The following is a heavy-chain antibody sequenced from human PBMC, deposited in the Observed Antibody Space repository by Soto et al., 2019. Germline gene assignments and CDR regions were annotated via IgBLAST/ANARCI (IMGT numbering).Heavy chain of an antibody. Sequence: PVESLRLSCAASGFTFSSYAMSWVRQAPGKGLEWVSAIRGSSGSTDYADSVKGRFTISRDNSKNTLYLQMNSLRAEDTAVYYCAKDGQQQLASYFDYWGRGTLVTVSS. V-gene: IGHV3-23*01. CDR2: IRGSSGST. CDR1: GFTFSSYA. CDR3: AKDGQQQLASYFDY. J-gene: IGHJ4*02. D-gene: IGHD6-13*01.